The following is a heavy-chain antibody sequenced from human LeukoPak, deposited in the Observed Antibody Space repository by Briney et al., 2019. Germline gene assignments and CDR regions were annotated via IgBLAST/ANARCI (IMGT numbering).Heavy chain of an antibody. D-gene: IGHD2-2*01. Sequence: GASVKVSCKASGYTFTNYGISWVRQAPGQGLEWMGWISAYNGNTNYAQKLQGRVTMTTDTSTSTAYMEVRSLRSDDTAVYYCARMEDFVVVRPFDYWGQGTLVTVSS. CDR1: GYTFTNYG. CDR3: ARMEDFVVVRPFDY. J-gene: IGHJ4*02. V-gene: IGHV1-18*01. CDR2: ISAYNGNT.